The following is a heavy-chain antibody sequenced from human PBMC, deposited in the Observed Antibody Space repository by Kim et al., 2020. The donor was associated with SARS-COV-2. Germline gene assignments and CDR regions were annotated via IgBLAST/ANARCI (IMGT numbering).Heavy chain of an antibody. CDR3: ARVWVAARQAPNWFDP. CDR2: ISSSSSYI. J-gene: IGHJ5*02. Sequence: GGSLRLSCAASGFTFSSYSMNWVRQAPGKGLEWVSSISSSSSYIYYADSVKGRFTISRDNAKNSLYLQMNSLRAEDTAVYYCARVWVAARQAPNWFDPWGQGTLVTVSS. V-gene: IGHV3-21*01. D-gene: IGHD6-6*01. CDR1: GFTFSSYS.